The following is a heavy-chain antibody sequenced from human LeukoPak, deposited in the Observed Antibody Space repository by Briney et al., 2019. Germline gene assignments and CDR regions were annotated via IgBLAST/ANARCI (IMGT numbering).Heavy chain of an antibody. CDR2: IRSKPYGGTT. CDR3: TRDIDADYVDY. Sequence: GRSLRLSCTTSGFTFGDYAMSWVRQAPGKGLEWVGFIRSKPYGGTTEYAPSVKGRFTISRDDSKNIAYLQMNSLNTEDTAVYYCTRDIDADYVDYWGQGDLVTVSS. V-gene: IGHV3-49*04. D-gene: IGHD2-15*01. J-gene: IGHJ4*02. CDR1: GFTFGDYA.